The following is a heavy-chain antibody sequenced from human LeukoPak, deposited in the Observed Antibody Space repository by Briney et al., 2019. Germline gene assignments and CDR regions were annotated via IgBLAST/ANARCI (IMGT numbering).Heavy chain of an antibody. J-gene: IGHJ5*02. CDR2: INPSGGST. D-gene: IGHD1-1*01. Sequence: ASVKVSCKASGYTFTSYYMHWVRQAPGQGLERMGIINPSGGSTSYARKFQGRVTMTRDTSTSTVYMELSSLRSEDAAVYYCARDLGWNDDGYGWFDPWGQGTLVTVSS. CDR1: GYTFTSYY. CDR3: ARDLGWNDDGYGWFDP. V-gene: IGHV1-46*01.